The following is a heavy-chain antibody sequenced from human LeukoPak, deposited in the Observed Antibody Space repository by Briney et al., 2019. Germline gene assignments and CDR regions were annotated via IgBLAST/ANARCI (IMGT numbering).Heavy chain of an antibody. CDR2: IYYSGST. CDR1: GGSISSSSYY. CDR3: ARPPIGPYYYDSSGLIFQH. J-gene: IGHJ1*01. V-gene: IGHV4-39*07. D-gene: IGHD3-22*01. Sequence: SETLSLTCTVSGGSISSSSYYWGWIRQPPGKGLEWIGSIYYSGSTHYNPSLESRVTISVDTSKNQFSLKLSSVTAADTAVYYCARPPIGPYYYDSSGLIFQHWGQGTLVTVSS.